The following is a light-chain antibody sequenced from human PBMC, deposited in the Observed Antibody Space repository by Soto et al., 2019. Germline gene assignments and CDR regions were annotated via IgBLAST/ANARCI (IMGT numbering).Light chain of an antibody. CDR1: QSVSSKY. Sequence: EIVLTQSPGPLSLSPGERATLSCRASQSVSSKYLAWYQQKPGQAPRLLIYGASSRATGIPDRFTGSGSGTDFTLTISRLEPEEFAVYYCQQYGSSGTFGQGTKVEIK. CDR3: QQYGSSGT. J-gene: IGKJ1*01. CDR2: GAS. V-gene: IGKV3-20*01.